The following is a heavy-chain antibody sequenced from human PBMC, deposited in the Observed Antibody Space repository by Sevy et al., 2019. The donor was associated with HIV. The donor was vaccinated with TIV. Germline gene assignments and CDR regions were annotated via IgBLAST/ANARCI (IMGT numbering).Heavy chain of an antibody. Sequence: GGSLRLSCAASGFTFSSYSMNWVRQAPGKGLEWVSSISSSSSDIYYADSVKGRFTISRDNAKNSLYLQMNSLRAEDTGVYDCARGKTDSVIVGATTHGFDYWGQGTLVTVSS. D-gene: IGHD1-26*01. CDR3: ARGKTDSVIVGATTHGFDY. J-gene: IGHJ4*02. CDR1: GFTFSSYS. CDR2: ISSSSSDI. V-gene: IGHV3-21*01.